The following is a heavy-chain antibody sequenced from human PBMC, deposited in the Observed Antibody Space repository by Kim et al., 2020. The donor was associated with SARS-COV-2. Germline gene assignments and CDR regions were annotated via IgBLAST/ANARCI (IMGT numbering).Heavy chain of an antibody. CDR3: ARDSTTRGYSYGPFGTNYYYYGMDV. CDR2: ISSSSSYI. V-gene: IGHV3-21*01. J-gene: IGHJ6*02. Sequence: GSLRLSCAASGFTFSSYSMNWVRQAPGKGLEWVSSISSSSSYIYYADSVKGRFTISRDNAKNSLYLQMNSLRAEDTAVYYCARDSTTRGYSYGPFGTNYYYYGMDVWGQGTTVTVSS. CDR1: GFTFSSYS. D-gene: IGHD5-18*01.